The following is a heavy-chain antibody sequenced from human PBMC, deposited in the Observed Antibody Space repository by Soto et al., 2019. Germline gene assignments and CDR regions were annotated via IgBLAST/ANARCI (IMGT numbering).Heavy chain of an antibody. CDR3: ARRRTYYDFWSGYFDAFDI. D-gene: IGHD3-3*01. J-gene: IGHJ3*02. CDR1: GYTFTSYD. V-gene: IGHV1-8*01. CDR2: MNPNSGNT. Sequence: QVQLVQSGAEVKKPGASVKVSCKASGYTFTSYDINWVRQATGQGLEWMGWMNPNSGNTGYAQKFQGRVTMTRNTSISTAYMELSSLRSEDTAVYYCARRRTYYDFWSGYFDAFDIWGQGTMVTVSS.